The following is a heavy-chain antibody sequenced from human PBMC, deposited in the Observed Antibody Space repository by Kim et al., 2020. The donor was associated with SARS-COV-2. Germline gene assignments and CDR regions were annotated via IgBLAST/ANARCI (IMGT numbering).Heavy chain of an antibody. CDR3: ARDHGSSSFSRIYYYYGMDV. V-gene: IGHV1-46*01. J-gene: IGHJ6*02. D-gene: IGHD6-6*01. Sequence: ASVKVSCKASGYTFTSYYMHWVRQAPGQGLEWMGIINPSGGSTSYAQKFQGRVTMTRDTSTSTVYMELSSLRSEDTAVYYCARDHGSSSFSRIYYYYGMDVWGQGTTVTVSS. CDR2: INPSGGST. CDR1: GYTFTSYY.